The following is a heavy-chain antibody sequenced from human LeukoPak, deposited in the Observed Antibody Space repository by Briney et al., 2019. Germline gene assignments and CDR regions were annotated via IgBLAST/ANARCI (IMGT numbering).Heavy chain of an antibody. J-gene: IGHJ4*02. D-gene: IGHD6-13*01. CDR3: ARGSHIGAAGILDN. V-gene: IGHV3-74*01. CDR2: INSDGRST. CDR1: GFTFSSYW. Sequence: GGSLRLSCAASGFTFSSYWMHWVRQAPGKGLVWVSRINSDGRSTSNADSVKGRFTISRDNAKKTLYLQMNSLRAEDTAVYYCARGSHIGAAGILDNWGQGTLVTVSS.